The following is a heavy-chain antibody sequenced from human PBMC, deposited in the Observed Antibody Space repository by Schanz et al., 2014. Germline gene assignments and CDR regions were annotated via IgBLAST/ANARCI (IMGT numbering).Heavy chain of an antibody. Sequence: QVELVESGGGVVQPGRSLRLSCAASGFIFSYYTIHWVRQAPGKGLEWVAVISDDGSRRHYADFVTGRFTISRDNSKDTVYLQMNSLRAEDTAVYYCARGPSRGTYYYGMDVWGQGTTVTVSS. V-gene: IGHV3-30*04. D-gene: IGHD2-2*01. CDR3: ARGPSRGTYYYGMDV. J-gene: IGHJ6*02. CDR2: ISDDGSRR. CDR1: GFIFSYYT.